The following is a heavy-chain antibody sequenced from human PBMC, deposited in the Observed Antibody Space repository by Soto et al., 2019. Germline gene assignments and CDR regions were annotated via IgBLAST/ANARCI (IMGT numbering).Heavy chain of an antibody. D-gene: IGHD2-2*01. CDR2: INSDGSIT. CDR3: ARDFPYCSSTSCYLY. V-gene: IGHV3-74*01. J-gene: IGHJ4*02. CDR1: GFTFSSNW. Sequence: VQLVESGGGLVQPGGSLRLSCAASGFTFSSNWMHWVRQAPGKGLVWVSHINSDGSITNYADSVKGRFTISRDNAKNTLYLQMNSLRAEDTAVYYCARDFPYCSSTSCYLYWGQGTLVTVSS.